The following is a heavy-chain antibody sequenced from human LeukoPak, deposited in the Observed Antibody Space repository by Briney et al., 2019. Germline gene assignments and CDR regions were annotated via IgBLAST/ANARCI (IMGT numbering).Heavy chain of an antibody. J-gene: IGHJ5*02. CDR1: GGSISSRSYY. V-gene: IGHV4-39*01. CDR2: IYYNGNT. Sequence: SETLSLTCTVSGGSISSRSYYWGWIRQPPGKGLEWIGSIYYNGNTYYNPSLKSRVTISVDTSKNQFSLKLSSVTAADTAVYYCARQVGLNWFDPWGQGTLVTVSS. CDR3: ARQVGLNWFDP.